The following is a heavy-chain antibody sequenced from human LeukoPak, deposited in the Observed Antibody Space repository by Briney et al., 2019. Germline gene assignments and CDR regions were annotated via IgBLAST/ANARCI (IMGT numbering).Heavy chain of an antibody. J-gene: IGHJ4*02. CDR1: GGSISSYY. CDR3: ARVYCSSTSCYHFDY. CDR2: IYHSGST. Sequence: SETLSLTCTVSGGSISSYYWSWIRQPPGKGLEWIGYIYHSGSTYYNPSLKSRVTISVDRSKNQFSLKLSSVTAADTAVYYCARVYCSSTSCYHFDYWGQGTLVTVSS. D-gene: IGHD2-2*01. V-gene: IGHV4-59*12.